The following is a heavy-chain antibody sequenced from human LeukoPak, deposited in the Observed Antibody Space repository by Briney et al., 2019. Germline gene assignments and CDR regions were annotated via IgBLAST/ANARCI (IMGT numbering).Heavy chain of an antibody. V-gene: IGHV1-8*03. J-gene: IGHJ4*02. CDR3: ARVGSAAATADY. D-gene: IGHD6-25*01. CDR2: MNPNSGNT. Sequence: ASVKVSCKASGYTFTSYGINWVRQATGQGLEWMGWMNPNSGNTGYAQKFQGRVTITRNTSISTAYMELSSLRSEDTAVYYCARVGSAAATADYWGQGTLVTVSS. CDR1: GYTFTSYG.